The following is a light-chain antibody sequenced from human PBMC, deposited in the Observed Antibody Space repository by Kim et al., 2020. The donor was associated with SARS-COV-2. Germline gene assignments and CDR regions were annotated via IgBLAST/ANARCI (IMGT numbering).Light chain of an antibody. CDR3: GADHGSGSNFVYV. V-gene: IGLV9-49*01. Sequence: GTLGSGYSNYKVDWYQQRPGKGPRFVMRVGTGGIVGSKGDGIPDRFSVLGSGLNRYLTIKNIQEEDESDYHCGADHGSGSNFVYVFGTGTKVTVL. CDR2: VGTGGIVG. CDR1: SGYSNYK. J-gene: IGLJ1*01.